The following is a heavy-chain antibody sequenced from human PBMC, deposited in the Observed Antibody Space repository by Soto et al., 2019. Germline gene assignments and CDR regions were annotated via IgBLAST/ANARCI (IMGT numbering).Heavy chain of an antibody. CDR1: GGSISSYY. Sequence: SETLSLTCTVSGGSISSYYWSWIRQPAGKGLEWIGRIYTSGSTNYNPSLKSRVTMSVDTSKNQFSLKLSSVTAADTAVYYCARVRQQLAYYYYGMDVWGQGTTLTVSS. D-gene: IGHD6-13*01. CDR2: IYTSGST. CDR3: ARVRQQLAYYYYGMDV. J-gene: IGHJ6*02. V-gene: IGHV4-4*07.